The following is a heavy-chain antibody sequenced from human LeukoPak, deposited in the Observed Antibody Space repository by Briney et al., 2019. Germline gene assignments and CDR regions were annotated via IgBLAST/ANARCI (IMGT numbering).Heavy chain of an antibody. CDR3: AKGLGSGSYEDYYYGMDV. CDR2: ISYDGSNK. Sequence: GGSLRLSCAASGFTFSSYGMHWVRQAPGKGLEWVAVISYDGSNKYYADSVKGRFTISRDNSKNTLYLQMNSLRAEDTAVYYCAKGLGSGSYEDYYYGMDVWGQGTTVTVSS. V-gene: IGHV3-30*18. CDR1: GFTFSSYG. D-gene: IGHD3-10*01. J-gene: IGHJ6*02.